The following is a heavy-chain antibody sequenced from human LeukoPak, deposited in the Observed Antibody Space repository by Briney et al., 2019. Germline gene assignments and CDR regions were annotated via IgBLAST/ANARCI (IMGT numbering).Heavy chain of an antibody. Sequence: SETLSLTCAVYGGSFSGYYWSWIRQPPGKGLEWIGEINHSGSTNYNPSLKSRVTISVDTSKNQFSLKLSSVTAAGTAVYYCATGPSYYYYGMDVWGQGTTVTVSS. J-gene: IGHJ6*02. CDR2: INHSGST. CDR1: GGSFSGYY. V-gene: IGHV4-34*01. CDR3: ATGPSYYYYGMDV. D-gene: IGHD1-1*01.